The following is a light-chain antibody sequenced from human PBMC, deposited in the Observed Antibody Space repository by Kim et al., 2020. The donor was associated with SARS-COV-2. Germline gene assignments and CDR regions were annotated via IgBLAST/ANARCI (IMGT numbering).Light chain of an antibody. V-gene: IGLV6-57*03. J-gene: IGLJ3*02. CDR2: EDN. CDR3: QSYDSSNQV. CDR1: SGSIASNY. Sequence: GKTVTSSCTRSSGSIASNYVQWYQQRPGSAPTTGIYEDNQRPSGVPDRFSGSIDSSSNSASLTISGLKTEDEADYYCQSYDSSNQVFGGGTQLTVL.